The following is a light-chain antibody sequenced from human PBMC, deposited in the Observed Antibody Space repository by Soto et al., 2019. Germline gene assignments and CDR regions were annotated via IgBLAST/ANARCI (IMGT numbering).Light chain of an antibody. V-gene: IGKV1-9*01. CDR1: QGITTY. CDR3: LQINSYPYT. CDR2: AAS. Sequence: DIQLTQSPSFLSPSIGESVTITCRASQGITTYLAWYQQKPGKAPKLLIYAASALQSGVPSRFSGSGSGTDFTLTISSLQPEDFATYYCLQINSYPYTFGQGTKVDI. J-gene: IGKJ2*01.